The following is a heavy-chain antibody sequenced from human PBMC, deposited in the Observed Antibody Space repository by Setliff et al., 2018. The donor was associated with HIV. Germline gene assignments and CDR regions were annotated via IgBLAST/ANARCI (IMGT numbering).Heavy chain of an antibody. V-gene: IGHV4-28*01. CDR1: GSSISSSYR. CDR2: IYNSGST. J-gene: IGHJ5*02. D-gene: IGHD6-13*01. Sequence: PSETLSLTCAVSGSSISSSYRWGWIRQSPGKGLEWIGNIYNSGSTYYNPSLKSRVTISVDTSKNQFSLKVTSVTAADTAVYYCARRSSNTWSWFDPWGQGTLVTVSS. CDR3: ARRSSNTWSWFDP.